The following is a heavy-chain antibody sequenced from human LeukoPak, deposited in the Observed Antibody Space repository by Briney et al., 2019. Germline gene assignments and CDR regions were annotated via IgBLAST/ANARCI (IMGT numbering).Heavy chain of an antibody. Sequence: GGSLRLSCAASGFTFSSYSMNWVRQAPGKGLEWVSSISTSSSYIYYADSVKGRFTISRDNAKNSLYLQMNTLRAEDTAVYYCARDSMVVAATEGYFDPWGQGTLVTVSS. CDR1: GFTFSSYS. J-gene: IGHJ5*02. D-gene: IGHD2-15*01. CDR2: ISTSSSYI. V-gene: IGHV3-21*01. CDR3: ARDSMVVAATEGYFDP.